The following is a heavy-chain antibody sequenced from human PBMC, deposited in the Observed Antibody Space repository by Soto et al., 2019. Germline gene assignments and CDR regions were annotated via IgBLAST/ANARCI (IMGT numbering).Heavy chain of an antibody. V-gene: IGHV4-4*07. CDR1: GGSISNYY. J-gene: IGHJ6*02. Sequence: SETLSLTCTVSGGSISNYYWSWIRQPAGKGLEWIGRIYPSGSPNYNPSLKSRVAMSVDTSKNHFSLKLNSVTAADTAVYYCARVDILTVYGCMDVWGQGTTVTVSS. CDR3: ARVDILTVYGCMDV. CDR2: IYPSGSP. D-gene: IGHD3-9*01.